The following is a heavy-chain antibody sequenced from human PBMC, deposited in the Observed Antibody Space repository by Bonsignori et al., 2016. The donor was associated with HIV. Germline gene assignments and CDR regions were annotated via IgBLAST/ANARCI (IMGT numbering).Heavy chain of an antibody. CDR1: GGSISSGSYY. CDR2: IYTSGST. J-gene: IGHJ3*02. D-gene: IGHD3-16*01. CDR3: AREGGPFPPSYDAFDI. V-gene: IGHV4-61*02. Sequence: SETLSLTCTVSGGSISSGSYYWSWIRQPAGKGLEWIGRIYTSGSTNYNPSLKSRVTISVDTSKNQFSLKLSSVTAADTAVYYCAREGGPFPPSYDAFDIWGQGTMVTVSS.